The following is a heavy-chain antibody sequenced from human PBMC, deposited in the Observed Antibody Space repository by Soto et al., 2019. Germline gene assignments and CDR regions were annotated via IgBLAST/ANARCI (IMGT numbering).Heavy chain of an antibody. D-gene: IGHD4-17*01. CDR3: ARDQVKGTMTIL. CDR2: ISYDGSNK. V-gene: IGHV3-30-3*01. Sequence: PWWSLRLSCSASVFTFINYAMHWFRQAPGKGLEWVAVISYDGSNKYYADSVKGRFTISRDNSKNTMYLQMNSLSAEDTAVYHCARDQVKGTMTILWGQGTLVTVSS. CDR1: VFTFINYA. J-gene: IGHJ4*02.